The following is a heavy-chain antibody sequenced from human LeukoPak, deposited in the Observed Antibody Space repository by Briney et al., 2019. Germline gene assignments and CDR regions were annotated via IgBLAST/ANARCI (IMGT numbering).Heavy chain of an antibody. CDR2: ISAYNGNT. CDR1: GYTFTSYG. V-gene: IGHV1-18*01. J-gene: IGHJ3*02. Sequence: GASVKVSCKASGYTFTSYGISWVRQAPGQGLEWMGWISAYNGNTNYAQKLQGRVTMTTDTSTSTAYMELRSLRSDDTAVYYCARDWKDIVVVPAAYNAFDIWGQGTMVTVSS. D-gene: IGHD2-2*01. CDR3: ARDWKDIVVVPAAYNAFDI.